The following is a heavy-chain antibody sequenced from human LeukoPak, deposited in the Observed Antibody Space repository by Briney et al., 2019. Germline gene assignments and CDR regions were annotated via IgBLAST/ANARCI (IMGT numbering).Heavy chain of an antibody. CDR1: GGSFSGYY. Sequence: SETLSLTCAVYGGSFSGYYWSRIRQPPGKGLEWIGEINHSGSTNYNPSLKSRVTISVDTSKNQFSLKLSSVTAADTAVYYCARRRSYYYDSSGYYSPPGGFDPWGQGTLVTVSS. D-gene: IGHD3-22*01. J-gene: IGHJ5*02. CDR3: ARRRSYYYDSSGYYSPPGGFDP. V-gene: IGHV4-34*01. CDR2: INHSGST.